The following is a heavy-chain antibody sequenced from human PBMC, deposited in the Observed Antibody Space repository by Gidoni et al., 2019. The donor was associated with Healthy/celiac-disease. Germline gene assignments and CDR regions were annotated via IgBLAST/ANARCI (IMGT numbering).Heavy chain of an antibody. CDR2: MWYDGSNK. J-gene: IGHJ6*03. CDR1: GFTFSSYG. CDR3: ARGAAHYYYCMDV. Sequence: QVQLVESGGGVVQPGRSLRLSCAASGFTFSSYGIHWVRQAPGKGLELVAVMWYDGSNKYYADSVKGRFTISRDNSKNTLYLQMNSLRAEDTAVYYCARGAAHYYYCMDVWGKGTTVTVSS. D-gene: IGHD6-6*01. V-gene: IGHV3-33*01.